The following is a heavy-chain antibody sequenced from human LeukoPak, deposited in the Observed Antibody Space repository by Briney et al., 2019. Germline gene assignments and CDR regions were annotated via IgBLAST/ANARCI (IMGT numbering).Heavy chain of an antibody. V-gene: IGHV1-2*02. Sequence: ASVKVSCKASGYTFTGYYMHWVRQAPGRGLEWMGWINPNSGGTNYAQKFQGRVTMTRDTSISTAYMELSRLRSDDTAVYYCARDSSLYDSSTFCVWGQGTLVTVSS. CDR2: INPNSGGT. J-gene: IGHJ4*02. CDR1: GYTFTGYY. D-gene: IGHD3-22*01. CDR3: ARDSSLYDSSTFCV.